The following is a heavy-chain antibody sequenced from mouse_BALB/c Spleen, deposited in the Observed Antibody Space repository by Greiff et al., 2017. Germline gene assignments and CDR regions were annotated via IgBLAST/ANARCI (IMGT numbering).Heavy chain of an antibody. CDR1: GFNIKDYY. CDR2: IDPENGDT. CDR3: NGRGFRGG. Sequence: VQLQQSGAELVRSGASVKLSCTASGFNIKDYYMHWVKQRPEQGLEWIGWIDPENGDTEYAPKFQGKATMTADTSSNTAYLQLSSRTSEDTAGYYYNGRGFRGGGGQGTTRTVSS. V-gene: IGHV14-4*02. J-gene: IGHJ2*01.